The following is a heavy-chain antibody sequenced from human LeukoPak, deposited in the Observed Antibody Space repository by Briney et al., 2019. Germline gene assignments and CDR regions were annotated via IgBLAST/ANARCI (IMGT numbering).Heavy chain of an antibody. J-gene: IGHJ4*02. CDR2: IDPSDSYT. Sequence: GESLQISCKGSGSSFTSYWISWVRQMPGKGLEWMGRIDPSDSYTNYSPSFQGHVTISADKSISTAYLQWSSLKASDTAMYYCARFDYVWGSYPKSYYFDYWGQGTLVTVSS. V-gene: IGHV5-10-1*01. CDR3: ARFDYVWGSYPKSYYFDY. CDR1: GSSFTSYW. D-gene: IGHD3-16*02.